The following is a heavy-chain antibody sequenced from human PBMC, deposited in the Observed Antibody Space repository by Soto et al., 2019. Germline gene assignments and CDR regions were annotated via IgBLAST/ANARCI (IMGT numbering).Heavy chain of an antibody. CDR3: ARGGGVGVAGSAAFDM. CDR1: GYPVTAYY. Sequence: QLHLVQSGAVVKKPGASVTVSCSASGYPVTAYYMHWVRQAPGRGLEWMGGINPATGAAKYTQTFQGRGPMARDTATSTVFMELGGLASGDTAVFYWARGGGVGVAGSAAFDMWGQGTLVTVSS. CDR2: INPATGAA. D-gene: IGHD3-3*01. V-gene: IGHV1-2*02. J-gene: IGHJ3*02.